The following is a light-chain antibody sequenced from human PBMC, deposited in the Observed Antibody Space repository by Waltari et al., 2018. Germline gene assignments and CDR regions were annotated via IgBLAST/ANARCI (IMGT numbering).Light chain of an antibody. Sequence: QSALTQPASVSGSPGQSITISCTGTSSDVGSYNLVSWYQQHPGKAPKLMICEGSKRPSGVSNRVAGYKSGKTADRTIAGLQAEDEADYYCCSYAGSSTYVFGTGTKVTVL. CDR1: SSDVGSYNL. V-gene: IGLV2-23*01. CDR3: CSYAGSSTYV. CDR2: EGS. J-gene: IGLJ1*01.